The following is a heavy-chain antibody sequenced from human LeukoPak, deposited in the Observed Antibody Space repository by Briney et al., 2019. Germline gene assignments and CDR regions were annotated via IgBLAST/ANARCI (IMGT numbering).Heavy chain of an antibody. CDR3: ARQLGYCSSTSCYADKVDY. Sequence: PSETLSLTCTVAGGSISSSSYYLGWIRRPPGEGLEWIGSIYYSGSTYYNPSLKSRVTISVDTSKNQFSLKLSSVTAADTAVYYCARQLGYCSSTSCYADKVDYWGQGTLVTVSS. CDR1: GGSISSSSYY. V-gene: IGHV4-39*01. D-gene: IGHD2-2*01. CDR2: IYYSGST. J-gene: IGHJ4*02.